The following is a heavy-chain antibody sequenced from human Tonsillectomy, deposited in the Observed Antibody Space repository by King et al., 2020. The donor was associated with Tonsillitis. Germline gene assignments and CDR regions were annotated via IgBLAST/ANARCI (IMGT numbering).Heavy chain of an antibody. Sequence: VQLVESGGGLVQPGGSLRLSCAASGFTFSSYSMNWVRQAPGKGLEWGSYISSSSSTIYYADSVKGRFTISRDNAKNSPYLQMKRLRAEDTAVYCCAREWGGLRNVPFDYWGHGTLVTVSS. J-gene: IGHJ4*01. CDR2: ISSSSSTI. V-gene: IGHV3-48*01. CDR1: GFTFSSYS. D-gene: IGHD3-16*01. CDR3: AREWGGLRNVPFDY.